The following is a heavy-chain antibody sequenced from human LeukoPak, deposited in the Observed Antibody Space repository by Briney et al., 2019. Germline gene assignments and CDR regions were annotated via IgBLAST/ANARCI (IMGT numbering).Heavy chain of an antibody. CDR2: INPNSGDT. CDR3: GLVTSGNWWFDP. Sequence: ASVKVSCKASGYTFTDYYMHWVRQAPGQGLEWMGWINPNSGDTNYAQNLQGRVTMTKDTSISTAYMELNSLTSDDTAVYYCGLVTSGNWWFDPWGQGTLVTVSS. CDR1: GYTFTDYY. D-gene: IGHD2-21*02. V-gene: IGHV1-2*02. J-gene: IGHJ5*02.